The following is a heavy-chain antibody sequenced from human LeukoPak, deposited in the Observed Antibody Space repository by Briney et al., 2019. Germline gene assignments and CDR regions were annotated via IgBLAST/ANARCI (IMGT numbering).Heavy chain of an antibody. CDR3: STDNNYGDYGLDY. J-gene: IGHJ4*02. D-gene: IGHD4-17*01. Sequence: GGSLRLSCAASGFTFSTYAMSWVRQAPGKGLEWVSVISGSGDNTFYADSVKGRFTISRDNSKSTLYLQMTSLRAEDTAVYYCSTDNNYGDYGLDYWGQGTLVTVSS. CDR1: GFTFSTYA. CDR2: ISGSGDNT. V-gene: IGHV3-23*01.